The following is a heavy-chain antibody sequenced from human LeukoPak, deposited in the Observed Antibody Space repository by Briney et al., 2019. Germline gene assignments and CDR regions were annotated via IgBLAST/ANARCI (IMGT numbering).Heavy chain of an antibody. CDR1: GFTFDDYA. CDR2: ISWNTGRI. Sequence: PGRSLRLSCAASGFTFDDYAMHWARRAPGKGLEWVSGISWNTGRIGYADSVKGRFTISRDNAKNSLYLQMNSLRAEDTALYYCAKDIRVAAPDWGGMDVWGQGTTVTVS. J-gene: IGHJ6*02. V-gene: IGHV3-9*01. CDR3: AKDIRVAAPDWGGMDV. D-gene: IGHD6-13*01.